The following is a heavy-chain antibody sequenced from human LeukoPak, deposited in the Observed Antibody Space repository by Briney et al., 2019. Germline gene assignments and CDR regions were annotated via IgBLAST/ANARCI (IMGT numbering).Heavy chain of an antibody. CDR1: GGSFSGYH. Sequence: PSETLSLTCAVYGGSFSGYHWSWIRQPPGKGLEWIGEINHSGSTNYNPSLKSRVTISVDTSKNQFSLKLSSVTAADTAVYYCARRTSGYYYYGMDVWGQGTTVTVSS. CDR2: INHSGST. CDR3: ARRTSGYYYYGMDV. D-gene: IGHD2-2*01. V-gene: IGHV4-34*01. J-gene: IGHJ6*02.